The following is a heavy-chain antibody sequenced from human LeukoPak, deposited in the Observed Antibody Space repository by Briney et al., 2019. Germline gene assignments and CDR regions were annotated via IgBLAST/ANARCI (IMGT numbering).Heavy chain of an antibody. V-gene: IGHV3-66*01. J-gene: IGHJ2*01. CDR3: ARVGDSLLFYWYFDL. CDR2: IYSGGST. Sequence: PGGSLRLSCAASGFTVSSNYMSWVRQAPGKGLEWVSVIYSGGSTYYADSVKGRFTISRDNSKNTLYLQMSSLRAEDTAVYYCARVGDSLLFYWYFDLWGRGTLVTVSS. CDR1: GFTVSSNY. D-gene: IGHD2-21*02.